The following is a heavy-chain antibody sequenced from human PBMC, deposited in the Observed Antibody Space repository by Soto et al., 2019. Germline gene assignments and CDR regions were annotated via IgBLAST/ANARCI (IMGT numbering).Heavy chain of an antibody. CDR2: IYYSGST. D-gene: IGHD3-3*01. CDR1: GGSISSYY. CDR3: ARGVFGVVISSWFDP. V-gene: IGHV4-59*01. Sequence: QVQLQESGPGLVKPSETLSLTCTVSGGSISSYYWSWIRQPPGKGLEWIGNIYYSGSTNYNPSLKSRVTISVDTSKNQFSLKLSSVTAADTAVYYCARGVFGVVISSWFDPWGQGTLVTVSS. J-gene: IGHJ5*02.